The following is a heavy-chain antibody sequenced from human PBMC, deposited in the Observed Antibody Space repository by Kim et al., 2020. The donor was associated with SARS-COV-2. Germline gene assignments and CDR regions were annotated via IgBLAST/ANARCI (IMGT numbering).Heavy chain of an antibody. CDR3: EASDY. CDR2: ISDSGGRT. Sequence: ISDSGGRTHYADSVKGRLTISRDNPKSTLCLQMNSLRAEDTAVYYCEASDYWGQGSLVTVSS. V-gene: IGHV3-23*01. J-gene: IGHJ4*02.